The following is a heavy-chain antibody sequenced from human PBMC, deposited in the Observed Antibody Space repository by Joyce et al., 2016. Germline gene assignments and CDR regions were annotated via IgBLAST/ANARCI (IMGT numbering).Heavy chain of an antibody. V-gene: IGHV1-69*12. D-gene: IGHD6-6*01. CDR3: ARGGASSDHYFFYTLDV. CDR2: IIPFVGAA. CDR1: GGDFSNYT. J-gene: IGHJ6*02. Sequence: QVLLVQSGAAVKRPGSSLRVSCKSSGGDFSNYTVNWVRQAPGQRLEWMGGIIPFVGAAKYAEDFQGRVTLAADQSTRTAYLELSSVTSADTAVYYCARGGASSDHYFFYTLDVWGPGTTVIVSS.